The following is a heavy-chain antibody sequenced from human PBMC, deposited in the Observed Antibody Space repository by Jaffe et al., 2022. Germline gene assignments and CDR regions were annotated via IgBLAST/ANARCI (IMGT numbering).Heavy chain of an antibody. CDR2: IYHSGST. D-gene: IGHD6-13*01. CDR3: ARHPLGIAAGGGYGAFDI. Sequence: QVQLQESGPGLVKPSETLSLTCAVSGYSISSGYYWGWIRQPPGKGLEWIGSIYHSGSTYYNPSLKSRVTISVDTSKNQFSLKLSSVTAADTAVYYCARHPLGIAAGGGYGAFDIWGQGTMVTVSS. V-gene: IGHV4-38-2*01. J-gene: IGHJ3*02. CDR1: GYSISSGYY.